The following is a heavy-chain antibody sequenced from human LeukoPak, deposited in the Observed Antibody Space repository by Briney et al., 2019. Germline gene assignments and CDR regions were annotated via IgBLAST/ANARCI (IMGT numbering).Heavy chain of an antibody. D-gene: IGHD1-1*01. Sequence: GGSLRLSCAASGFTFSSYSMNWVRQAPGKGLEWVSSISSSSSYIYYADSVKGRFTISRDNAKNSLYLQMNSLRAEDTAVYYCARDLRPSTPNVWFDPWGQGTLVTVSS. CDR2: ISSSSSYI. J-gene: IGHJ5*02. V-gene: IGHV3-21*01. CDR3: ARDLRPSTPNVWFDP. CDR1: GFTFSSYS.